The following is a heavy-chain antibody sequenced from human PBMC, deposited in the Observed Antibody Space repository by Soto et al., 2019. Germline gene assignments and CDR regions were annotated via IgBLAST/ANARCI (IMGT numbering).Heavy chain of an antibody. CDR3: ARIGGYHGPLDY. D-gene: IGHD6-25*01. V-gene: IGHV4-59*01. Sequence: SETLSLTCSVSGVSISSYFWSWIRQAPGGGLEWIGYTYHRGSTNYSPSLKSRVAISLDTSENQFSPKVNSVTAADTAVYYCARIGGYHGPLDYWGQGTPVTVSS. CDR2: TYHRGST. J-gene: IGHJ4*02. CDR1: GVSISSYF.